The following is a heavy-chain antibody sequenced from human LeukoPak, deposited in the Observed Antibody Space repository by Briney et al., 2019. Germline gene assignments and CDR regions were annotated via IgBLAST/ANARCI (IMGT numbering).Heavy chain of an antibody. Sequence: ASVKVSCKASGGTFSRYAISWVRQAPGQGLEWMGRIIPILGIANYAQKFQGRVTITADKSTSTAYMELSSLRSEDTAVYYCAREIGFDYGAPGATFDYWGQGTLVTVSS. D-gene: IGHD4-17*01. V-gene: IGHV1-69*04. CDR2: IIPILGIA. CDR3: AREIGFDYGAPGATFDY. J-gene: IGHJ4*02. CDR1: GGTFSRYA.